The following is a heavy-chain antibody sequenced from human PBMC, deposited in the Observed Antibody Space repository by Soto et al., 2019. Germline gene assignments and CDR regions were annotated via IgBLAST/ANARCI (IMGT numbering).Heavy chain of an antibody. D-gene: IGHD3-22*01. CDR2: IYHSGST. CDR3: ARDSGSGYPNGGFDP. V-gene: IGHV4-30-2*01. Sequence: QLQLQESDSGLVRSSQTLSLTCAVSGGSIGSGDHSWNWIRQPPGKGLEWIGYIYHSGSTYYNPSLKSRVTMSVDRSKNQFPLNLFSVTAADTAVYYCARDSGSGYPNGGFDPWGQGTLVTVSS. J-gene: IGHJ5*02. CDR1: GGSIGSGDHS.